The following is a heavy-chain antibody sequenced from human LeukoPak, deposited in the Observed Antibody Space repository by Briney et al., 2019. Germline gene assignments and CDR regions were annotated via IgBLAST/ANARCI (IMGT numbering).Heavy chain of an antibody. CDR3: ARDLAAAGTIAGFDP. CDR1: GGSISSYY. CDR2: IYYSGST. D-gene: IGHD6-13*01. J-gene: IGHJ5*02. Sequence: SETLSLICTVSGGSISSYYWSWIRQPPGKGLEWIGYIYYSGSTNYNPSLKSRVTISVDTSKNQFSLKLSSVTAADTAVYYCARDLAAAGTIAGFDPWGQGTLVTVSS. V-gene: IGHV4-59*01.